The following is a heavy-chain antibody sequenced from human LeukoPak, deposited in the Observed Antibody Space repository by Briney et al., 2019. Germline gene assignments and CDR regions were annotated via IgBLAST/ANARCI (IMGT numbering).Heavy chain of an antibody. V-gene: IGHV1-18*01. CDR1: GYTFTSYG. D-gene: IGHD2-8*01. J-gene: IGHJ5*02. CDR2: ISAYNGNT. CDR3: ARPIMVYAIGMCWFDP. Sequence: ASVKVSCKASGYTFTSYGISWVRQAPGQGLEWMGWISAYNGNTNYAQKLQGRVTMTTDTSTSTAYMELRSLRSDDTAVYYCARPIMVYAIGMCWFDPWGQGTLVTVSS.